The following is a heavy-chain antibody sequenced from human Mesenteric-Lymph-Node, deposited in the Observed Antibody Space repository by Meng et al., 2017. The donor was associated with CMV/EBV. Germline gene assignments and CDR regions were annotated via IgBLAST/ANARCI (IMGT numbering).Heavy chain of an antibody. Sequence: GESLKISCAASGFTFSSYWMTWVRQAPGKGLEWVANINQVGSEKYYVDSVKGRFTISRDNAKNSLFLQMNSLRAEDSAIYYCARDRPIAAPTGFYGLDVWGQGTTVTVSS. D-gene: IGHD6-6*01. J-gene: IGHJ6*02. V-gene: IGHV3-7*01. CDR1: GFTFSSYW. CDR2: INQVGSEK. CDR3: ARDRPIAAPTGFYGLDV.